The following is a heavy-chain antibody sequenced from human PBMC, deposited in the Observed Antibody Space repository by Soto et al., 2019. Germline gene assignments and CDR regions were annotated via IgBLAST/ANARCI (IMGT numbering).Heavy chain of an antibody. Sequence: SVKVSCKASGGTFSSYAISWVRQAPGQGLEWMGGIIPIFGTANYAQKFQGRVTITADESTSTAYMELSSLRSEDTAVYYCARDGELQLVRPNWFDPWGQGTPVTVSS. J-gene: IGHJ5*02. CDR3: ARDGELQLVRPNWFDP. V-gene: IGHV1-69*13. CDR2: IIPIFGTA. CDR1: GGTFSSYA. D-gene: IGHD6-13*01.